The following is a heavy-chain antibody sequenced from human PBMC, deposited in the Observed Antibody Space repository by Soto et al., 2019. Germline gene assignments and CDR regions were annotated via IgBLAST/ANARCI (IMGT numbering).Heavy chain of an antibody. V-gene: IGHV1-46*01. CDR1: GYTFTSYD. D-gene: IGHD2-21*02. Sequence: ASVKVSCKASGYTFTSYDINWVRQAPGQGLEWMGTVNPSGGHTTYSQNFLGRVTMTRDTSTSTLYMELTSLTSDDTAVYYCARGGHVVVVTAAFDYWGQGTLVTVSS. J-gene: IGHJ4*02. CDR2: VNPSGGHT. CDR3: ARGGHVVVVTAAFDY.